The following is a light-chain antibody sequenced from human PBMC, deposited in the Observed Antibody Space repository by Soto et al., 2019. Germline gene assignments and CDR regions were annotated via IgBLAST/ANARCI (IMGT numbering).Light chain of an antibody. CDR1: SGHSSYA. V-gene: IGLV4-69*01. CDR2: LNSDGSH. CDR3: QTWGTGMGV. Sequence: QSVLTQSPSASASLGASVKLTCSLSSGHSSYAIAWRQQQPEKGPRYLMKLNSDGSHSKGDGIPDRFSGSSSGAERYLTISSLQSEDEADYYCQTWGTGMGVFGGGTKLTVL. J-gene: IGLJ2*01.